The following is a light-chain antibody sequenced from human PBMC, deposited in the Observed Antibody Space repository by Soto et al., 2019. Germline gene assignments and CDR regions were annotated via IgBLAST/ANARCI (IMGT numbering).Light chain of an antibody. V-gene: IGKV3-11*01. CDR3: QVRVVWPS. Sequence: IVLTQSPVTLALSPGESASLSSRASQSVSTSLAWYQHKPGQAPRLFIYDASKRAPVITVRFTGSESGTDSALTSSGLEPEYIAVYYCQVRVVWPSFDQGTKVAIK. J-gene: IGKJ1*01. CDR2: DAS. CDR1: QSVSTS.